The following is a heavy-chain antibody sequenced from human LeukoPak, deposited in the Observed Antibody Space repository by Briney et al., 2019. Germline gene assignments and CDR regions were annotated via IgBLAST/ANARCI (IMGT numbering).Heavy chain of an antibody. J-gene: IGHJ4*02. Sequence: ASVKLSCKASASTFTGYYMHWVRQAPAQGREWMGWINPNSDGTNYAHKFHVRVSMTRDTSISTAYMELHRQSSDNTAVSYCERTQTAPDEWGQGTLVTVS. CDR1: ASTFTGYY. V-gene: IGHV1-2*02. CDR3: ERTQTAPDE. CDR2: INPNSDGT. D-gene: IGHD1-1*01.